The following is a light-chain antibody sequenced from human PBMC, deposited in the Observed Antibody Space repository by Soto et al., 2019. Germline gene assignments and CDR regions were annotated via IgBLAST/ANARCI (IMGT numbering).Light chain of an antibody. CDR1: QSVSSN. V-gene: IGKV3-15*01. CDR2: GAS. Sequence: EIVMTQSPATQSVSPGEGATLSCRASQSVSSNLAWYQQKPGQAPRLLIYGASTRATGIPARFGGSGSGTEYTPTISSLQSEEFAVYYCQQYKTWSPITFGQGTRLEIK. CDR3: QQYKTWSPIT. J-gene: IGKJ5*01.